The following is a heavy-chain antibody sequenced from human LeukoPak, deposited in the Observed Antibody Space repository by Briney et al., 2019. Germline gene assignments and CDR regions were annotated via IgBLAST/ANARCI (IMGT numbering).Heavy chain of an antibody. Sequence: GESLKISCQASGSSFTSYWIGWVRQMPGKGLEWMGIIYPGDSDTRYSPSFQGQVTISADKSISTAYLRWSSLKASDIAMYYCARVSDHYFDYWGQGTLATVS. D-gene: IGHD1-14*01. J-gene: IGHJ4*02. V-gene: IGHV5-51*01. CDR1: GSSFTSYW. CDR2: IYPGDSDT. CDR3: ARVSDHYFDY.